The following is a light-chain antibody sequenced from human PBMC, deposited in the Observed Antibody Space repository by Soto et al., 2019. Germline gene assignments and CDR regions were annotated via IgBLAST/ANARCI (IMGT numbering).Light chain of an antibody. CDR3: HQYDTWPLT. CDR2: GAS. Sequence: IVLTQSPGTLSLSPGERATLSCRASQSVSSSYLAWSQQKPGQAPRLLIYGASSRATGIPDRFSGSGSGTDFTLTISSLQSEDFAVYYCHQYDTWPLTFGGGTKVDI. CDR1: QSVSSSY. V-gene: IGKV3-20*01. J-gene: IGKJ4*01.